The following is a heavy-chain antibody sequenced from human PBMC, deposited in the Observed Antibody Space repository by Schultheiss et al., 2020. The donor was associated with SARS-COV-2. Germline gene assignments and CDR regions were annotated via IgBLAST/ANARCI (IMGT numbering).Heavy chain of an antibody. CDR1: GFTFSSYG. D-gene: IGHD2-15*01. CDR3: ARYSVVAAPFDY. CDR2: ISYDGSNK. V-gene: IGHV3-30*03. J-gene: IGHJ4*02. Sequence: GGSLRLSCAASGFTFSSYGMHWVRQAPGKGLEWVAVISYDGSNKYYADSVKGRFTISRDNAKNTLYLQMNSLRAEDTAVYYCARYSVVAAPFDYWGQGTLVTVSS.